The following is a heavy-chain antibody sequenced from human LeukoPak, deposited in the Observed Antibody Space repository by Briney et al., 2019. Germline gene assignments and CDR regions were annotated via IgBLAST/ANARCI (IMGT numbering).Heavy chain of an antibody. CDR3: ARFQGDGYNFGFDY. CDR2: ISSGGSTI. D-gene: IGHD5-24*01. J-gene: IGHJ4*02. Sequence: GGSLRLSCAASGFTFSSYEMNWVRQAPGKGLEWVSCISSGGSTIYYADSVKGRFTISRDNAKNSLYLQMNSLRAEDTAVYYCARFQGDGYNFGFDYWGQGTLVTVSS. V-gene: IGHV3-48*03. CDR1: GFTFSSYE.